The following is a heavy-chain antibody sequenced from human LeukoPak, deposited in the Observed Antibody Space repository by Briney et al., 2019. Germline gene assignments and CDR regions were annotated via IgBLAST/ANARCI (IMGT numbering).Heavy chain of an antibody. D-gene: IGHD5-12*01. CDR3: ARGSRGYSGYMDV. CDR2: INPNSGGT. V-gene: IGHV1-2*02. Sequence: ASVKVSYKASVYTFNHYYIHWVRQAPGQGLEWMGWINPNSGGTNYAQKFQGRGTMTRDTSISTAYMELSRLRSDDTAVYYWARGSRGYSGYMDVWGKGTTVSVSS. J-gene: IGHJ6*03. CDR1: VYTFNHYY.